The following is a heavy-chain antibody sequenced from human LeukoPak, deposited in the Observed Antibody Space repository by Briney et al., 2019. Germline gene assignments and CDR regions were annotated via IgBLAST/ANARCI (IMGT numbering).Heavy chain of an antibody. CDR1: GFTFSDYW. D-gene: IGHD3-3*01. Sequence: PGGSLRLSCGASGFTFSDYWMHWVRQPPGKALVWVSRINGDGSRTTYADSVKGRFTISRDNAKNTLYLQMNRLRAEDTAVYYCARVLTIFGVVTRDSQFDPWGQGTLVTVSS. CDR3: ARVLTIFGVVTRDSQFDP. J-gene: IGHJ5*02. V-gene: IGHV3-74*03. CDR2: INGDGSRT.